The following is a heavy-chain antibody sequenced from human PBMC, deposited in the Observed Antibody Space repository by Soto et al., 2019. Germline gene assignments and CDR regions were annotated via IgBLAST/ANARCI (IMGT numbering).Heavy chain of an antibody. V-gene: IGHV4-4*02. Sequence: PSETLSLTCAVSGGSISSSNWWSWVRQPPGKGLEWIGEIYHSGSTNYNPSLKSRVTISVDKSKNQFSLKLSSVTAADTAVYYCARAGITMVRAYYYYGMDVWGQGTTVT. CDR1: GGSISSSNW. D-gene: IGHD3-10*01. J-gene: IGHJ6*02. CDR3: ARAGITMVRAYYYYGMDV. CDR2: IYHSGST.